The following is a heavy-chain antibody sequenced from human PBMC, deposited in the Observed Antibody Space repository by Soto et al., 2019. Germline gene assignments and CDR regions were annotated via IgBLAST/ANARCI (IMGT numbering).Heavy chain of an antibody. V-gene: IGHV4-59*01. D-gene: IGHD3-22*01. J-gene: IGHJ4*02. Sequence: PSETLSLTCTVSGGSISGYYWSWIRQPPGKGLEWFGYMYKTGSTVYNPSFKSRVTISVDTSKNQFSLKLNSVTAADTAVYYCARHGMDYYDSSGYYYSPYYFDYWGQGTLVTVSS. CDR1: GGSISGYY. CDR3: ARHGMDYYDSSGYYYSPYYFDY. CDR2: MYKTGST.